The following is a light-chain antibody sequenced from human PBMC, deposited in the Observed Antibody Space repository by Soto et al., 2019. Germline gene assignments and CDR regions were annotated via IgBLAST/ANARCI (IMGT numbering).Light chain of an antibody. CDR1: QSISSW. CDR3: QQYNSYSTWT. CDR2: DAS. V-gene: IGKV1-5*01. Sequence: DIQMTQSPSTLSASVGDRVTITCRASQSISSWLAWYQQKPGKAPKLLIYDASCLESGVPSRFSGSGSGTEFTLSISSLQPDDFATYYCQQYNSYSTWTFGQGTKVDIK. J-gene: IGKJ1*01.